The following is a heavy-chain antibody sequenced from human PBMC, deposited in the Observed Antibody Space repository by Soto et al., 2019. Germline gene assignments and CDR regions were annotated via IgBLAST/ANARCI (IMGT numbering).Heavy chain of an antibody. J-gene: IGHJ3*02. CDR3: ARVGDSSGYAFDI. V-gene: IGHV3-74*01. CDR1: GFTFSSYW. Sequence: PGGSLRLSCAASGFTFSSYWMHWVRQAPGKGLVWVSRINSDGSSTSYADSVKGRFTISRDNAKNTLYLQMNSLRAEDTAVYYCARVGDSSGYAFDIWGQGTMVTVSS. CDR2: INSDGSST. D-gene: IGHD3-22*01.